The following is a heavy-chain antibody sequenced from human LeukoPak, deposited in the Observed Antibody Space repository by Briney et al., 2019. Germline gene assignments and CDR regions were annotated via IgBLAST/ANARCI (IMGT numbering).Heavy chain of an antibody. V-gene: IGHV1-46*01. D-gene: IGHD6-13*01. CDR2: INTSGAIT. Sequence: ASVKVSCKASGYTFTSYYIHWGRQAPGQGLEWMGIINTSGAITSYAQKFQGRVTMTTATSTSTVYMELSSLRSEDTAVYYCARDYSSSWPRRYFDYWGQGTLVTASS. CDR1: GYTFTSYY. CDR3: ARDYSSSWPRRYFDY. J-gene: IGHJ4*02.